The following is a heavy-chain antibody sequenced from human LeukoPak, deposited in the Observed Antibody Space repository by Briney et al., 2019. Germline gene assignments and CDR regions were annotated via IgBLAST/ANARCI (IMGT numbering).Heavy chain of an antibody. CDR2: INHSGST. D-gene: IGHD6-19*01. CDR1: GGSFSGYY. Sequence: SETLSLTCAVYGGSFSGYYWSWIRQPPGKGLEWIGEINHSGSTNYNPSLKSRVTISVDTSKNQFSLKLSSVTAADTAVYYCARGRRYSSGWKDYWGQGTLVTVSS. V-gene: IGHV4-34*01. CDR3: ARGRRYSSGWKDY. J-gene: IGHJ4*02.